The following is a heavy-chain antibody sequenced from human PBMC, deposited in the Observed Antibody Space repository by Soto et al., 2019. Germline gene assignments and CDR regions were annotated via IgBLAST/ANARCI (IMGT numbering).Heavy chain of an antibody. Sequence: ASVKVSCKASGYTFTSYAMHWVRQAPGQRLEWMGWINAGNGNTKYSQKFQGRVTITRDTSASTAYMELSSLRSEDTAVYYCVRTTGYSSGWPYFDYWGQGTLVTVSS. CDR3: VRTTGYSSGWPYFDY. CDR2: INAGNGNT. J-gene: IGHJ4*02. V-gene: IGHV1-3*01. D-gene: IGHD6-19*01. CDR1: GYTFTSYA.